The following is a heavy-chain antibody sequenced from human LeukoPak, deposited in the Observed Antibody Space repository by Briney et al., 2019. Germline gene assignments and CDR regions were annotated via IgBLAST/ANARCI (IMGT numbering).Heavy chain of an antibody. J-gene: IGHJ5*02. Sequence: SETLSLTCTVSGGSISSSSYYWGWIRQPPGKGLEWIGSIYYSGSTYYNPSLKSRVTISVDTSKNQFSLKLSSVTAADTAVYYCARAYYYDSSGYRLNEFWFDPWGQGTLVTVSS. V-gene: IGHV4-39*07. D-gene: IGHD3-22*01. CDR3: ARAYYYDSSGYRLNEFWFDP. CDR2: IYYSGST. CDR1: GGSISSSSYY.